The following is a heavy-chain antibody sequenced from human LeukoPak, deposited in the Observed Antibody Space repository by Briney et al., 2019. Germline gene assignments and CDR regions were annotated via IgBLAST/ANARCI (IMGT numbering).Heavy chain of an antibody. V-gene: IGHV3-33*01. J-gene: IGHJ3*02. Sequence: PGRSLRLSCSASGFAFSNYGVHWVRQAPGKGLEWVAVIWYDGSYKYYADSVKGRFTISRDNSKNTLYLQMNSLRAEDTAVYYCAREYFYDSSGYSDAFDIWGQGTMVTASS. CDR2: IWYDGSYK. CDR3: AREYFYDSSGYSDAFDI. CDR1: GFAFSNYG. D-gene: IGHD3-22*01.